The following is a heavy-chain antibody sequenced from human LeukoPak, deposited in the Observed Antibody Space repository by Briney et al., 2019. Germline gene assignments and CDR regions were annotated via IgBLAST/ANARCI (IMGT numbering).Heavy chain of an antibody. J-gene: IGHJ3*02. Sequence: SETLSLTCTVSGGSISSSSYYWGWIRQPPWKGLEWIGSIYYSGSTYYNPSLKSRVTISVDTSKNQFSLKLSSVTAADTAVYYCARDRGIIHAFDIWGQGTMVTVSS. CDR1: GGSISSSSYY. CDR3: ARDRGIIHAFDI. V-gene: IGHV4-39*07. D-gene: IGHD3-10*01. CDR2: IYYSGST.